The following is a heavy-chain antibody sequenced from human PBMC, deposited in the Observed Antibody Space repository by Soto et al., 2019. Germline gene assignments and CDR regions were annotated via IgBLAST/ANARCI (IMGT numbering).Heavy chain of an antibody. Sequence: SETLSLTCAVYGGSFSGYYWSWIRQPPGKGLEWIGEINHSGSTNYNPSLKSRVTISVDTSKNQFSLKLSSVTAADTAVYYCARLIGPFDYWGQGTLVTVSS. CDR2: INHSGST. J-gene: IGHJ4*02. V-gene: IGHV4-34*01. CDR3: ARLIGPFDY. CDR1: GGSFSGYY. D-gene: IGHD3-16*01.